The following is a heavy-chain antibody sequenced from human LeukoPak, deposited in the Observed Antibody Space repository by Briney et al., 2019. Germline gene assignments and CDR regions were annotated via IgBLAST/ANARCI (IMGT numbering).Heavy chain of an antibody. V-gene: IGHV1-2*02. J-gene: IGHJ5*02. CDR2: TNPNSGGT. D-gene: IGHD3-3*01. Sequence: GASVKVSCKASGYTFTGYYMHWVRQAPGQGLEWMGWTNPNSGGTNYAQKFQGRVIMTRDTSISTAYMELSRLRSDDTAVYYCTRPYYDFWSGYADNWFDPWGQGTLVTVSS. CDR1: GYTFTGYY. CDR3: TRPYYDFWSGYADNWFDP.